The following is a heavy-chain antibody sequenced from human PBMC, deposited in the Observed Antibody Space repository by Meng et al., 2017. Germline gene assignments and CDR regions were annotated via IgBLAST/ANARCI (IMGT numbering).Heavy chain of an antibody. D-gene: IGHD6-19*01. V-gene: IGHV1-8*01. CDR3: ARYVAVAGVDY. J-gene: IGHJ4*02. CDR2: MNPNSGNT. Sequence: VQRVHAGPEVMKPGAAGSVPRKAAGYTRPSYDFNWVRQATGQGLGWLGGMNPNSGNTGYAQKFQGRVTMTRNTSISTAYMELSSLRAEDTAVYYCARYVAVAGVDYWGQGTLVTVSS. CDR1: GYTRPSYD.